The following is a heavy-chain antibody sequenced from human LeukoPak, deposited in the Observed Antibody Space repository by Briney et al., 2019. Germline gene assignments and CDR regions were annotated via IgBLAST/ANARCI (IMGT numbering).Heavy chain of an antibody. V-gene: IGHV4-59*08. CDR2: IYYSGST. Sequence: SETLSLTCTVSGGSISSYYWSWIRQPPGKGLEWIGYIYYSGSTNYNPSLKSRVTISVDTSKNQFSLKLSSVTAADTAVYYCARLSGYGDYGVDYWGQGTLVTVSS. J-gene: IGHJ4*02. D-gene: IGHD4-17*01. CDR3: ARLSGYGDYGVDY. CDR1: GGSISSYY.